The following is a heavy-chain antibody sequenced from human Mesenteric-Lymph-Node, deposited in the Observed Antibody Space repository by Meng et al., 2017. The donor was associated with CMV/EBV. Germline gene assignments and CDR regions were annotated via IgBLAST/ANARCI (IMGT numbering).Heavy chain of an antibody. D-gene: IGHD4-11*01. Sequence: SGPTLVKPTQTLTLTCTFSGFSLSTSGMCVSWVRQPPGKALEWLALIDWDDDKYYSTSLKTRLTISKDTSKNQVVLTMTNMDPVDTATYYCARTMTTSKFYYYYGMDVWGQGTTVTVSS. V-gene: IGHV2-70*20. CDR3: ARTMTTSKFYYYYGMDV. CDR2: IDWDDDK. CDR1: GFSLSTSGMC. J-gene: IGHJ6*02.